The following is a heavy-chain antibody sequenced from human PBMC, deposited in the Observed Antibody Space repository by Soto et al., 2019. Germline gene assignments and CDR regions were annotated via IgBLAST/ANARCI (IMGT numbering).Heavy chain of an antibody. J-gene: IGHJ6*02. D-gene: IGHD2-21*02. CDR3: ARDVVVTSYYYYYYGMDV. CDR1: GGSVSSGSYY. Sequence: LSLTCTVSGGSVSSGSYYWSWIRQPPGKGLEWIGYIYYSGSTNYNPSLESRVTISVDTSKNQFSLKLSSVTAADTAVYYCARDVVVTSYYYYYYGMDVWGQGTTVTVSS. CDR2: IYYSGST. V-gene: IGHV4-61*01.